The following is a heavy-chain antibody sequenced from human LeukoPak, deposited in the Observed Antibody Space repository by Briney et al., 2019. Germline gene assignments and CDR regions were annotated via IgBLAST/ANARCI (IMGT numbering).Heavy chain of an antibody. CDR3: ARGRSTGYPYYFEY. J-gene: IGHJ4*02. D-gene: IGHD5-12*01. CDR1: GYTFTSYY. V-gene: IGHV1-46*01. Sequence: GASVKVSCKASGYTFTSYYMHWVRQAPGQGLEWMGIINPSGGSTSYAQKFQGRVTITRNTSISTAYMELSGLRSEDTAVYYCARGRSTGYPYYFEYWGQGTLVTVSS. CDR2: INPSGGST.